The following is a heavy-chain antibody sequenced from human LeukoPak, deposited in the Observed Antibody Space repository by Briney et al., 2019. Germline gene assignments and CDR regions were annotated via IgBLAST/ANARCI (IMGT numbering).Heavy chain of an antibody. CDR3: ATDSPSRGYSSAFDS. J-gene: IGHJ4*02. V-gene: IGHV1-69*13. D-gene: IGHD5-18*01. CDR1: GGRFSSYD. Sequence: SVKVSCKASGGRFSSYDFSWVRQAPGQGLEWMGGIIPIFGTPNYAQRFQGRVTITADESTRTAYMELSSLKSEDTAVYYCATDSPSRGYSSAFDSWGQGTLVTVSS. CDR2: IIPIFGTP.